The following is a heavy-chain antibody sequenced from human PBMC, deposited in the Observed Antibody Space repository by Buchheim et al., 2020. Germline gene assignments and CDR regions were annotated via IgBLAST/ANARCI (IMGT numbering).Heavy chain of an antibody. Sequence: QVQLQESGPGLVRPSQTLSLTCSVSGGSIGSGGYYWSWVRQHQGQALEWIGYIYHSGNTYYNPSLESRVTISVDTSERQLSLNLRSVTAADTAVYYCVRVRWVAGGQYRWFDPWGQGTL. V-gene: IGHV4-31*03. CDR3: VRVRWVAGGQYRWFDP. CDR2: IYHSGNT. D-gene: IGHD2-15*01. CDR1: GGSIGSGGYY. J-gene: IGHJ5*02.